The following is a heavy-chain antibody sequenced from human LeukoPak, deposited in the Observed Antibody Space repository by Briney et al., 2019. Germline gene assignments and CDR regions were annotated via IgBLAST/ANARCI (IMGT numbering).Heavy chain of an antibody. CDR1: GYSISSGYY. V-gene: IGHV4-38-2*02. J-gene: IGHJ4*02. D-gene: IGHD3-10*01. CDR2: NYHSGST. CDR3: ATTGGGSGRYYYASDY. Sequence: SETLSLTCTVSGYSISSGYYRGWVRQPPGEGLGWIGSNYHSGSTYYNPSLKIRVTISVDTSKNQFSLKLSSVTAADTAVYYCATTGGGSGRYYYASDYWGQATLVTLSS.